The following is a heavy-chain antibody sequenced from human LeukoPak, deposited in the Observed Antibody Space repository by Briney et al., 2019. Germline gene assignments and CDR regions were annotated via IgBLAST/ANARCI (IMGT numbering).Heavy chain of an antibody. CDR2: INSDGSST. V-gene: IGHV3-74*01. Sequence: PGGSLRLSCVASGFTFSSYWMHWVRQAPGKGLVWVSRINSDGSSTSYADSVKGRFTISRDNAKNTLYLQMNSLRAEDTAVYYCARDLTYYDILTGLAPRYYGMDVWGQGTTVTVSS. J-gene: IGHJ6*02. CDR1: GFTFSSYW. D-gene: IGHD3-9*01. CDR3: ARDLTYYDILTGLAPRYYGMDV.